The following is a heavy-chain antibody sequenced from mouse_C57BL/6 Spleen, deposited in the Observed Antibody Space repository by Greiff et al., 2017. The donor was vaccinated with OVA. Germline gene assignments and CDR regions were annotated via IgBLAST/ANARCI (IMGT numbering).Heavy chain of an antibody. CDR1: GFTFSSYA. CDR3: ARIYDGYLDY. J-gene: IGHJ2*01. Sequence: EVKLMESGGGLVKPGGSLKLSCAASGFTFSSYAMSWVRQTPEKRLEWVATISDGGSYTYYPDNVKGRFTISRDNAKNNLYLQMSHLKSEDTAMYYCARIYDGYLDYWGQGTTLTVPS. D-gene: IGHD2-3*01. V-gene: IGHV5-4*03. CDR2: ISDGGSYT.